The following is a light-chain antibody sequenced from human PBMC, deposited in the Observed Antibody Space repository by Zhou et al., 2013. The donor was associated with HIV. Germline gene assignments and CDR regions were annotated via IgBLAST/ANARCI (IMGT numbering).Light chain of an antibody. CDR3: QQYNTSPIT. CDR1: QSLTSW. J-gene: IGKJ5*01. CDR2: KAS. V-gene: IGKV1-5*03. Sequence: DIQMTQSPSTLSASVGDRVTITCRASQSLTSWLAWYQQKPGKAPKLLIYKASNLQSGVPLRFSGSGSGTEFTLTIDSLQPDDSATYYCQQYNTSPITFGQGTRLQIK.